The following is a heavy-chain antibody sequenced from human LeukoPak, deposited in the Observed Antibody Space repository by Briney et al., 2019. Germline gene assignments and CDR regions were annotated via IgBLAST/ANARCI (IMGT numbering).Heavy chain of an antibody. J-gene: IGHJ4*02. Sequence: GGSLRLSCAASGFTFSSYSMNWVRQAPGKGLEWVSSISSSSSYIYYADSVKGRFTISRDNAKNTLYLQMNSLRAEDTAVYYCARDLTWFGELSLYYFDYWGQGTLVTVSS. CDR3: ARDLTWFGELSLYYFDY. CDR2: ISSSSSYI. D-gene: IGHD3-10*01. V-gene: IGHV3-21*01. CDR1: GFTFSSYS.